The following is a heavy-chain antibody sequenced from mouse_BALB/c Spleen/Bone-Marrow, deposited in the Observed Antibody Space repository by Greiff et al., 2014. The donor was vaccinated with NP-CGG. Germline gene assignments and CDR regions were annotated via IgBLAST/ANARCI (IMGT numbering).Heavy chain of an antibody. D-gene: IGHD1-2*01. Sequence: VQLKESGGGLVKPGGSLKLSCAASGFTFSDYYMYWVRQTPEKRLEWVATISDGGSYTYYPDSVKGPFTISRDNAKNNLYLQMSSLKPEDTAMYYCARVVTTATLYWYFDVWGAGTTVTVSS. CDR3: ARVVTTATLYWYFDV. CDR1: GFTFSDYY. J-gene: IGHJ1*01. V-gene: IGHV5-4*02. CDR2: ISDGGSYT.